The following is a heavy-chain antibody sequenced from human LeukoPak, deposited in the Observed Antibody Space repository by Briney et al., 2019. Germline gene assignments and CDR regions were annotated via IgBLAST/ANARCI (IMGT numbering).Heavy chain of an antibody. J-gene: IGHJ4*02. CDR1: GFTFSSYG. CDR3: VSRGDYYYFDY. V-gene: IGHV3-30*03. Sequence: GGSLRLSCAASGFTFSSYGMHWVRQAPGKGLEWVAVISYDGSNKYYADSVKGRFTISRGNSKNTLYLQMNSLRAEDTAVYYCVSRGDYYYFDYWGQGTLVTVSS. CDR2: ISYDGSNK. D-gene: IGHD4-17*01.